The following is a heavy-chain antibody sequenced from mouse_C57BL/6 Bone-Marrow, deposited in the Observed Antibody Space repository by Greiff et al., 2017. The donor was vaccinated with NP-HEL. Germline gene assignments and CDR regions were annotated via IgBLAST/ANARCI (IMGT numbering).Heavy chain of an antibody. V-gene: IGHV7-1*01. CDR3: ARGALYYYGTYWYFDV. J-gene: IGHJ1*03. D-gene: IGHD1-1*01. CDR1: GFTFSDFY. CDR2: SRNKANDYTT. Sequence: DVMLVESGGGLVQSGRSLRLSCATSGFTFSDFYMEWVRQAPGKGLEWIAASRNKANDYTTEYSASVKGRFIVSRDTSQSILYLQMNALRAEDTAIYYCARGALYYYGTYWYFDVWGTGTTVTVSS.